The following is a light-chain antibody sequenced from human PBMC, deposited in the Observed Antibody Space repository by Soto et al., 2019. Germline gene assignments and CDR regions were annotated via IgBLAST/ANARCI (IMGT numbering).Light chain of an antibody. J-gene: IGKJ4*02. V-gene: IGKV1-27*01. Sequence: DVPMTQSPSSLSAFVGDRVTITCRASQGIAPYLAWFQQKPGKVPKLLINATSTLESGVPSRFSGSGSGTDFTLTISSLQPEDVVTYYCQKYNSAPLTFGGGTKVEIK. CDR3: QKYNSAPLT. CDR1: QGIAPY. CDR2: ATS.